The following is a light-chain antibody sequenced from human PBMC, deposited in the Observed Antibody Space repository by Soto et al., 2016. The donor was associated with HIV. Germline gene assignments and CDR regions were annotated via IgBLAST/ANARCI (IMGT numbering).Light chain of an antibody. CDR3: QVWDAGTDLVV. V-gene: IGLV3-21*03. J-gene: IGLJ2*01. CDR2: DDS. CDR1: NVGSKS. Sequence: SYELTQPPSLSVAPRKTARITCGGNNVGSKSVQWYQQKPGQAPILVLYDDSDRPSGIPERFSGSNPGNTATLSISRVEAGDEADYYCQVWDAGTDLVVFGGGTKLTVL.